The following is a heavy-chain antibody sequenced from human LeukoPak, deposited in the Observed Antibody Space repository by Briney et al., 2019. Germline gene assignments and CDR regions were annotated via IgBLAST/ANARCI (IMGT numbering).Heavy chain of an antibody. J-gene: IGHJ3*02. V-gene: IGHV5-51*01. CDR1: GYKFTTDY. CDR3: ARQAYGSRFDAFDI. D-gene: IGHD3-22*01. CDR2: IYPDDSET. Sequence: GESLKISREASGYKFTTDYIGWVRQMPGKGLEWMGIIYPDDSETNYSPSFKGQVTMSVDKSITTAFLQWSSLKASDTAMYYCARQAYGSRFDAFDIWGQGTMVTVSS.